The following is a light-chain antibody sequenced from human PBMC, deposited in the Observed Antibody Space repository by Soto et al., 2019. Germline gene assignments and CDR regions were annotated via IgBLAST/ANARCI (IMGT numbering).Light chain of an antibody. V-gene: IGKV1-12*01. J-gene: IGKJ3*01. CDR3: QQTNGLFS. CDR2: AAS. Sequence: DIQMTQSPSSVSASVGDRVTITCRASQSISSWLAWYQQKPGKAPKLLIYAASTLQSGVPSRFSGSGSGTDFTLTSSSLQPEDFGTYYRQQTNGLFSFGPGTKVEI. CDR1: QSISSW.